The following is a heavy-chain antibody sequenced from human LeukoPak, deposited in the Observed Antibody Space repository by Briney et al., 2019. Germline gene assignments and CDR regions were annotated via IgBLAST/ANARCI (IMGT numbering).Heavy chain of an antibody. D-gene: IGHD1-1*01. CDR3: ATPTAGTWHFDY. Sequence: PGGSLRLSCAASGFTFSSYWMTWVRQAPGKGLEWVANIKQDASERYYVDSVKGRFTISRDNAENSLYLQMNSPRAEDTAVYYCATPTAGTWHFDYWGQGTLVTVSS. V-gene: IGHV3-7*01. CDR2: IKQDASER. CDR1: GFTFSSYW. J-gene: IGHJ4*02.